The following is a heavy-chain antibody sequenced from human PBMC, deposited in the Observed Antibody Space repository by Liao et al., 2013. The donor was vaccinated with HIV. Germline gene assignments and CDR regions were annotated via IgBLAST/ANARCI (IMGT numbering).Heavy chain of an antibody. J-gene: IGHJ3*01. V-gene: IGHV4-4*07. CDR1: GDSISGYS. D-gene: IGHD6-19*01. Sequence: QVQLQESGPGLVKPSETLTLTCTVSGDSISGYSWSWIRQPAGKGLTWIGRMYSSGSTNYSPSLKSRVSLSVDSSKNQFSLKLTSMTAADTALYYCARAPVAGTKSNAFDVWGPG. CDR2: MYSSGST. CDR3: ARAPVAGTKSNAFDV.